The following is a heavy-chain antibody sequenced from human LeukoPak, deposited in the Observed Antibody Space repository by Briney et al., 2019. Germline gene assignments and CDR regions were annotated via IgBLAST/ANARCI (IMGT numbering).Heavy chain of an antibody. J-gene: IGHJ5*02. CDR3: AGREGDWFDP. V-gene: IGHV5-10-1*01. CDR2: IDPSDSYT. Sequence: GETLTISCMGSAYSFTRYSISWMRQKPGIGLGLMGRIDPSDSYTNYSPSFQGHVTISADKSSSTAYLQWSSLKASDTAMYYCAGREGDWFDPWGQGALVTVSS. CDR1: AYSFTRYS.